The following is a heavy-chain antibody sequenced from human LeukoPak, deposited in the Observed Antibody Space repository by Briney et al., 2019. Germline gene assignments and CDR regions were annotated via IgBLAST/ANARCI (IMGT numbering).Heavy chain of an antibody. J-gene: IGHJ3*02. V-gene: IGHV4-61*02. CDR2: IYISGST. D-gene: IGHD7-27*01. CDR3: ARTPRTGDAFEI. CDR1: GGSIRSGSYY. Sequence: SQTLSLTCTVSGGSIRSGSYYWSWIRQPAGKGLEWIGRIYISGSTNYNPSLKSRVTISVDTAKNQFSLKLSSVTAADTAVYYCARTPRTGDAFEIWGQGTMVTVSS.